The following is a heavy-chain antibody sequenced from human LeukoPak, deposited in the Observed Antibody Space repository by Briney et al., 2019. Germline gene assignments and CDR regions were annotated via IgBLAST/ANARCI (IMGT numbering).Heavy chain of an antibody. CDR3: ATIDSGY. V-gene: IGHV4-61*01. D-gene: IGHD6-19*01. J-gene: IGHJ4*02. CDR2: IYYSGST. Sequence: SEIQSLSCTVSGGSVSSGSNYGRRTRGPPGKGLEWIGYIYYSGSTNYNPSLKSRVTISVDTSKNQFSLKLSSVTAADTAVYYCATIDSGYWGQGTLVTVSS. CDR1: GGSVSSGSNY.